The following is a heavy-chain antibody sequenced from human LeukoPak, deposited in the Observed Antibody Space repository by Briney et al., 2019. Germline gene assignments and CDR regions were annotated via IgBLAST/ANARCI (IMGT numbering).Heavy chain of an antibody. CDR2: INWNGGST. CDR1: GFTFDDYG. D-gene: IGHD6-13*01. Sequence: GGSLRLSCAAPGFTFDDYGMSWVRQAPGKGLEWVSGINWNGGSTGYADSVKGRFTVSRDNAKNSLYLQMNSLRAEDTALYYCARISSWLPLDYWGQGTLVTVSS. V-gene: IGHV3-20*04. CDR3: ARISSWLPLDY. J-gene: IGHJ4*02.